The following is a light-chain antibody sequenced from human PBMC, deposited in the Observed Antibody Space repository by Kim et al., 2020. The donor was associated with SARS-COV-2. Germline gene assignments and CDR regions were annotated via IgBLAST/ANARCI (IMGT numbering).Light chain of an antibody. CDR3: ETWDSDTRV. V-gene: IGLV4-60*03. Sequence: SSVKLTVTLSSGHSAYIIVWHQQQPGKAPRYLMKVEGSGSYNKGSGVPDRFSGSTSGADRFLTISNLQSEDEADYYCETWDSDTRVFGGGTQLTVL. J-gene: IGLJ3*02. CDR1: SGHSAYI. CDR2: VEGSGSY.